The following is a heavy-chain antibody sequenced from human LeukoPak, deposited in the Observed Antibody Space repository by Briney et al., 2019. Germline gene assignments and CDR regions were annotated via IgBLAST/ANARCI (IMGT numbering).Heavy chain of an antibody. CDR2: IIPIFGTA. V-gene: IGHV1-69*05. J-gene: IGHJ6*03. CDR1: GGTFSSYA. CDR3: ARALRIAARPEYYYYMDV. Sequence: SVKVSCKASGGTFSSYAISWVRQAPGQGLEWMGGIIPIFGTANYAQKFQGRVTITTDESTSTAYMELSSLRSEDTAVYYCARALRIAARPEYYYYMDVWGKGTTATVSS. D-gene: IGHD6-6*01.